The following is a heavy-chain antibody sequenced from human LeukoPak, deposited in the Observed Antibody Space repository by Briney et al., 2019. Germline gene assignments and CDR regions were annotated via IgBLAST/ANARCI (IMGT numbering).Heavy chain of an antibody. D-gene: IGHD3-10*01. J-gene: IGHJ4*02. CDR1: GVTFSSYA. V-gene: IGHV3-30-3*01. CDR2: ISYDGSNK. CDR3: ATWRGSGSYGGYFDY. Sequence: PGRSLRLSCAASGVTFSSYAMHSVRQAPGKGLEWVAVISYDGSNKYYADSVKGRFTISRDNSKNTLHLQMNSLRAEDTAVYYCATWRGSGSYGGYFDYWGQGTPVTVSS.